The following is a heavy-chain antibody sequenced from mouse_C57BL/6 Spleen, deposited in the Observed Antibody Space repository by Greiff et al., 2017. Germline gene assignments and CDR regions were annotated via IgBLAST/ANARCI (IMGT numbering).Heavy chain of an antibody. Sequence: EVHLVESGGGLVKPGGSLKLSCAASGFTFSDYGMHWVRQAPEQGLAWVAYISSGSSTIYYAATVKGRFTLSRATATNTLFLQKDSLGSEDTTMYYCENPGTMVRSCVAYWGQGTLGTVSA. CDR3: ENPGTMVRSCVAY. CDR1: GFTFSDYG. V-gene: IGHV5-17*01. J-gene: IGHJ3*01. D-gene: IGHD2-2*01. CDR2: ISSGSSTI.